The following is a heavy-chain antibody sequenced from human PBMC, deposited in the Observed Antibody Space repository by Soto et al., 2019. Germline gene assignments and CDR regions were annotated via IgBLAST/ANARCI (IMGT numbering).Heavy chain of an antibody. CDR3: ARYPYAFWSEGVYGMDV. Sequence: PGGSLRLSCAASGFTFSSYGMHWVRQAPGKGLEWVAVIWYDGSNKYYADSVKGRFTISRDNSKNTLYLQMNSLRAEDTAVYYCARYPYAFWSEGVYGMDVWGQGTTVTVSS. V-gene: IGHV3-33*01. J-gene: IGHJ6*02. CDR1: GFTFSSYG. D-gene: IGHD3-3*01. CDR2: IWYDGSNK.